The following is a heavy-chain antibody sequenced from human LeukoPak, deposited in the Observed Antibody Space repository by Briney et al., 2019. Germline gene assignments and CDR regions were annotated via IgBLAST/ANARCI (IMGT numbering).Heavy chain of an antibody. CDR3: ARSLPATAIAHYFDY. D-gene: IGHD2-2*02. V-gene: IGHV4-39*01. CDR2: IYYSGST. J-gene: IGHJ4*02. Sequence: SETLSLTCTVSGGSISSSSYYWGWIRQPPGKGLEWIGSIYYSGSTYYNPSLQSRVTISVDTSKNQFSLKLSSVTAADTAVYYCARSLPATAIAHYFDYWGQGTLVTVSS. CDR1: GGSISSSSYY.